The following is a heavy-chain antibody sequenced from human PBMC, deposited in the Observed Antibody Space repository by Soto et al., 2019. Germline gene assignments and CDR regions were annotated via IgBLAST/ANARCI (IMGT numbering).Heavy chain of an antibody. CDR3: AITGYSSSWWFDP. CDR2: LYYSGTT. CDR1: GGCISSYY. J-gene: IGHJ5*02. D-gene: IGHD6-13*01. V-gene: IGHV4-59*01. Sequence: SETRSLTCTVSGGCISSYYWSWIGQRPGKGLEWIGYLYYSGTTNYTPSLKRRVTISVDTSKTQFSLKLSSVTAADTAVYYCAITGYSSSWWFDPWGQGTLVTVSS.